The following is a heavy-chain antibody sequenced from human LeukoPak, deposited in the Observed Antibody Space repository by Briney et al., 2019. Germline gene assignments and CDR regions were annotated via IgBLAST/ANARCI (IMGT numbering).Heavy chain of an antibody. Sequence: PGGSLRLSCAASGFTFSDYYMSWIRQAPGKGLEWVSYISGSSSDIYYADSVKGRFTISRDNAKNSVYLQMKSLRVEDTAVYYCARRGYHDYSGFDYWGQGTLVTVSS. D-gene: IGHD3-16*01. J-gene: IGHJ4*02. V-gene: IGHV3-11*06. CDR3: ARRGYHDYSGFDY. CDR1: GFTFSDYY. CDR2: ISGSSSDI.